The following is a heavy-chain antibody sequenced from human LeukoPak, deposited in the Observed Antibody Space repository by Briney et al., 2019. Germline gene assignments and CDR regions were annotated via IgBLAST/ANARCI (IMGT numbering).Heavy chain of an antibody. Sequence: SVKVSCKASGRTVSSYAISWVRQAAGQGLEWMGGIIPIFGTANYAQKLQGRVTITADESTSTAYMELSSLRSEDTAVYYCASTPGYSGYGGAFDYWGQGTLVTVSS. CDR3: ASTPGYSGYGGAFDY. D-gene: IGHD5-12*01. CDR1: GRTVSSYA. V-gene: IGHV1-69*13. CDR2: IIPIFGTA. J-gene: IGHJ4*02.